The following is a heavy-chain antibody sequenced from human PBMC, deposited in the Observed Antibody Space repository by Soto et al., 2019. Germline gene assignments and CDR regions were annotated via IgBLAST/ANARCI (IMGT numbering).Heavy chain of an antibody. J-gene: IGHJ4*02. D-gene: IGHD2-21*02. CDR2: ISSSSSYI. CDR1: GFTFSSYS. V-gene: IGHV3-21*01. Sequence: PGGSLRLSCAASGFTFSSYSMNWVRQAPGKGLEWVSSISSSSSYIYYADSVKGRFTISRDNAKNSLYLQMNSLRSEDTAVYYCARSIVVVTALDYWGRGTLVTVSS. CDR3: ARSIVVVTALDY.